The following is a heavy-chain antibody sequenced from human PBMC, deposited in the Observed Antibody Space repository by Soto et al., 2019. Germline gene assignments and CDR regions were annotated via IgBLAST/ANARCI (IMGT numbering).Heavy chain of an antibody. V-gene: IGHV4-34*01. J-gene: IGHJ3*01. D-gene: IGHD6-19*01. Sequence: RSLTCDVYGGSFSGYFWNWIRQSPGKGLEWIGKVNHNGRNNYNPSLKSRVTISLDMSKKQISLKLTSVTAADTAVYYCARGGSSDWQVAFDFWGQGTMVTVSS. CDR1: GGSFSGYF. CDR3: ARGGSSDWQVAFDF. CDR2: VNHNGRN.